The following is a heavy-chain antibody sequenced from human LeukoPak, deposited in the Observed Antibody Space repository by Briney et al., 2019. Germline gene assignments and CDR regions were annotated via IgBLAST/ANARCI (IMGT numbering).Heavy chain of an antibody. D-gene: IGHD2-2*01. J-gene: IGHJ4*02. CDR3: AKRGTSYRYAEYYFDY. CDR1: GFTFSSYA. V-gene: IGHV3-23*01. CDR2: ISGSGGST. Sequence: PGGSLRLSCAASGFTFSSYAMSWVRQAPGKGLEWVSAISGSGGSTYYADSVKGRFTISRDNSKNTLYLQMNSLRAEDTAVYYCAKRGTSYRYAEYYFDYWGQGTLVTVSS.